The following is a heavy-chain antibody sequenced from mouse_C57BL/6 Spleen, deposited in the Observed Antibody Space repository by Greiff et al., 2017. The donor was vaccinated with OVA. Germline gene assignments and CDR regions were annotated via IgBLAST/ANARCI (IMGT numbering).Heavy chain of an antibody. J-gene: IGHJ4*01. CDR1: GCTFTSYW. CDR3: ARSWTGYAMDY. Sequence: QVQLQQPGAELVMPGASVKLSCKASGCTFTSYWMHWVKQRPGQGLEWIGEIDPSDSYTNYNQKFKGKSTLTVDKSSSTAYMQLSSLTSEDSAVYYCARSWTGYAMDYWGQGTSVTVSS. V-gene: IGHV1-69*01. CDR2: IDPSDSYT.